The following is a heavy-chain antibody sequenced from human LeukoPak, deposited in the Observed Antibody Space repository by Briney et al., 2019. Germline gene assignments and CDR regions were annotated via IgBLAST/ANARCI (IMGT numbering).Heavy chain of an antibody. J-gene: IGHJ4*02. CDR2: IIPIFGTA. CDR1: GGTFSSYA. CDR3: ARSYYYDSSGYYGGDY. V-gene: IGHV1-69*05. Sequence: ASVKVSCKASGGTFSSYAISWVRQAPGQGLEWMGGIIPIFGTANYAQKFQGRVTITTDESTSTAYMELSRLRSEDTAVYYCARSYYYDSSGYYGGDYWGQGTLVTVSS. D-gene: IGHD3-22*01.